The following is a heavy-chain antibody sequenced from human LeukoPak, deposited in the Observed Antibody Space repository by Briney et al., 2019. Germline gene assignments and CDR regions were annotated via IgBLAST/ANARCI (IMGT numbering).Heavy chain of an antibody. J-gene: IGHJ4*02. V-gene: IGHV4-59*08. Sequence: PSETLSLTCTASGAXISSYYCSWIRQPPGKGLEWIAYISYSGSTNYNPSLKSRVTISADASKNQAPLTLSSVTAADTAVYYCARHPGLYFFDYWGQGTLVTVSS. CDR3: ARHPGLYFFDY. CDR1: GAXISSYY. CDR2: ISYSGST.